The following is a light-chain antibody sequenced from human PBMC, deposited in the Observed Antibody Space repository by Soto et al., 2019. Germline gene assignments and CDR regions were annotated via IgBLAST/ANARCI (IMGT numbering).Light chain of an antibody. CDR3: SSYTSTNTRL. CDR2: EVS. V-gene: IGLV2-14*01. J-gene: IGLJ1*01. Sequence: QSALTQPASVSGSLGQSITISCTGTSSDVGGYNYVSWYQQHPGKAPKLMIYEVSNRPSGISNLFSGSKSGNTASLTISGLQAEDDADYYCSSYTSTNTRLFGTGTKLTVL. CDR1: SSDVGGYNY.